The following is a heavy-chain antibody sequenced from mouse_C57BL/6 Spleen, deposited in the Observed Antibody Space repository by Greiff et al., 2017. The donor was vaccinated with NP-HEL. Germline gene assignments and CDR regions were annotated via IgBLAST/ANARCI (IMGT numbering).Heavy chain of an antibody. Sequence: QVQLQQSGAELARPGASVKMSCKASGYTFTSYTMHWVKQRPGQGLEWIGYINPSSGYTKYNQKFKDKATLTADKSSSTAYMHLSSLTSEDSAVCYCARRIIIPTVLEYWGQGTTLTVSS. J-gene: IGHJ2*01. V-gene: IGHV1-4*01. CDR2: INPSSGYT. CDR1: GYTFTSYT. CDR3: ARRIIIPTVLEY. D-gene: IGHD1-1*01.